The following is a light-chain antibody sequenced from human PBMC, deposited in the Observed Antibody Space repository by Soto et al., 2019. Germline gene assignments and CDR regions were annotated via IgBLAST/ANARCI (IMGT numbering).Light chain of an antibody. V-gene: IGLV2-14*01. CDR3: SSYTSSSTPYV. CDR1: SSDVGGYNY. Sequence: QSALTQPASVSGSPGQSITISCTGTSSDVGGYNYVSWYQQHPGKAPKLMIYDVSNRPSGVSNRFSGSKSGNTASLTISGLKAEDEADYYCSSYTSSSTPYVFGPGTKLTVL. CDR2: DVS. J-gene: IGLJ1*01.